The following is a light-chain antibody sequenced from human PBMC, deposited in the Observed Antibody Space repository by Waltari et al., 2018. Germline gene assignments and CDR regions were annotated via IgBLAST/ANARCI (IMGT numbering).Light chain of an antibody. Sequence: SYVLTQPPSVSVAPGQTASISCVGDKIASQSVHWYQQKSGQAPLLVVYDDSDRPSGVPARFSGSKSGDTATRTISRVEAGDEADYYCQVWDSSSDHVVFGGGTKLTVL. CDR3: QVWDSSSDHVV. CDR2: DDS. J-gene: IGLJ2*01. CDR1: KIASQS. V-gene: IGLV3-21*02.